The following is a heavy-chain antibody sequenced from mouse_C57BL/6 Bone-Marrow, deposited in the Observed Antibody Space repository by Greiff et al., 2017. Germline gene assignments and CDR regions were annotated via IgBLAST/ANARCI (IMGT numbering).Heavy chain of an antibody. J-gene: IGHJ4*01. Sequence: QVHVKQSGPELVKPGASVKLSCKASGYTFTSYDINWVKQRPGQGLEWIGWIYPRAGSTKYNEQFKGKATLTVDTSSSTAYKELHSLTSEDSAVYFFGLCGYLYYCAMDYWGQGTSVTVSS. D-gene: IGHD2-2*01. CDR2: IYPRAGST. CDR1: GYTFTSYD. V-gene: IGHV1-85*01. CDR3: GLCGYLYYCAMDY.